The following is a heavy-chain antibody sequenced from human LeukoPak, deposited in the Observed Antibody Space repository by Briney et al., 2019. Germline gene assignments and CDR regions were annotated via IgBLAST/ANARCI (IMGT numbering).Heavy chain of an antibody. CDR2: IKQDGSEK. J-gene: IGHJ6*03. D-gene: IGHD1-14*01. Sequence: GGSLRLSCAASGFTFSSYWMSWVRQALGKGLEWVANIKQDGSEKYFLDSVKGRFTISRDNAKNSLYLQMNSLRAEDTAVYYCASDPEVMDVWGKGTTVTVSS. V-gene: IGHV3-7*01. CDR3: ASDPEVMDV. CDR1: GFTFSSYW.